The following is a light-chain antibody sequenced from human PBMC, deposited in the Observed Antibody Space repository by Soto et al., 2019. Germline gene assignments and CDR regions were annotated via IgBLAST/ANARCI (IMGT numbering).Light chain of an antibody. J-gene: IGKJ5*01. CDR1: QSVSNNY. CDR3: QQRSDWPS. V-gene: IGKV3-11*01. Sequence: EFVLTQSPGTLSLSPGERATLSCRASQSVSNNYLAWYQQKPGQAPRLLIYDASYRATGIPARFSGSGSGTDFTLTISSLEPEDFAVYYCQQRSDWPSFGQGTRLEIK. CDR2: DAS.